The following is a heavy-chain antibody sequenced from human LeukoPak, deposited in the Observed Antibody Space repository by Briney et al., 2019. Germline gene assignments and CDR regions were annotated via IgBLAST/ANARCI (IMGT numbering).Heavy chain of an antibody. CDR1: GYTFTSYG. Sequence: ASVKVSCKASGYTFTSYGISWVRQAPGQGLEWMGWISAYNGNTNYAQKLQGRVTMTTDTSTSTAYMELRSLRSDDTAVYYCARDCQWQVRNNYYGMDVWGQGTTVIVSS. CDR2: ISAYNGNT. J-gene: IGHJ6*02. CDR3: ARDCQWQVRNNYYGMDV. V-gene: IGHV1-18*01. D-gene: IGHD6-19*01.